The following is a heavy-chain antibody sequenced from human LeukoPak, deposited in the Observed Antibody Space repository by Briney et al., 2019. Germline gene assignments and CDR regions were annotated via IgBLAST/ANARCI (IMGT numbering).Heavy chain of an antibody. V-gene: IGHV3-48*04. CDR1: GFTFSSYS. J-gene: IGHJ4*02. D-gene: IGHD6-13*01. Sequence: GGSLRLSCAASGFTFSSYSMNWVRQAPGKGLEWVSYISSSSSTIYYADSVKGRFTISRDNAKNSLYLQMNSLRAEDTAVYYCAPSSSWSTARFHYWGQGTLVTVSS. CDR3: APSSSWSTARFHY. CDR2: ISSSSSTI.